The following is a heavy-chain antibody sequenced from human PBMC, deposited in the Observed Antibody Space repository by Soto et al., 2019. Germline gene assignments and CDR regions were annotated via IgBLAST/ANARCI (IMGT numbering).Heavy chain of an antibody. D-gene: IGHD3-16*01. CDR1: GFTFSNAW. V-gene: IGHV3-15*01. Sequence: GGSLRLSCAASGFTFSNAWMSWVRQAPGKSLEWVGRIKSESDGGTADYAAPVKGRFTISRDDSRNTLYLQMNSLKIEDTAVYYCQTAWGLEYWGLGTLVTVSS. CDR3: QTAWGLEY. J-gene: IGHJ4*02. CDR2: IKSESDGGTA.